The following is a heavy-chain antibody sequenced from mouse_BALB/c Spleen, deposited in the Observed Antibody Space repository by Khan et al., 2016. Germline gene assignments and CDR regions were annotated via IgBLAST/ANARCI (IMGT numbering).Heavy chain of an antibody. Sequence: EVQLQESGPDLVKPSQSLSLTCTVTGYSITSDYAWNWIRQFPGNKLEWMGYISYSGSTSYNPSLTSRISITRDTSKNQFFLQLNSVTTEDTATYYCARYYYGSSYFDYWGQGTTLTVSS. CDR2: ISYSGST. CDR1: GYSITSDYA. J-gene: IGHJ2*01. CDR3: ARYYYGSSYFDY. V-gene: IGHV3-2*02. D-gene: IGHD1-1*01.